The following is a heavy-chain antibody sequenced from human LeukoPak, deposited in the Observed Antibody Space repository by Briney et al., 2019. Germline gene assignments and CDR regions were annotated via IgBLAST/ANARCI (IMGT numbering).Heavy chain of an antibody. Sequence: AGGSLRLSCLASGFTFSNSWMTWVRQAPGRGLEWVANIKEDGSDKQYVDSVRGRFTISRDNAKNSVSLQIDGLRAEDTAVYHCVRESDVWSGPGIGRPLDVWGKGTTVTVSS. CDR2: IKEDGSDK. CDR3: VRESDVWSGPGIGRPLDV. J-gene: IGHJ6*04. V-gene: IGHV3-7*01. CDR1: GFTFSNSW. D-gene: IGHD3-3*01.